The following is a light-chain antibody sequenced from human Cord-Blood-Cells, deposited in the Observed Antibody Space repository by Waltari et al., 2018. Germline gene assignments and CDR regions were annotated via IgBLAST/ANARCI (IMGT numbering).Light chain of an antibody. Sequence: IQMTESPSSLSASVGDRVTITCQASQDTSNYLNWYQQKPGKTPKLLIYDASNLETGVPSRFSGSGSGTDFTLTISSLQPEDIATYYCQQYDNLPYTFGPGTKVDIK. CDR3: QQYDNLPYT. CDR2: DAS. J-gene: IGKJ3*01. V-gene: IGKV1-33*01. CDR1: QDTSNY.